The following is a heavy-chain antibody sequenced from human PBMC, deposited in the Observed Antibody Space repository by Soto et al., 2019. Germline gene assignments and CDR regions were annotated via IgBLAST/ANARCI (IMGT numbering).Heavy chain of an antibody. J-gene: IGHJ3*02. CDR1: EFTFSSYS. CDR2: ISASSSTI. CDR3: ARDHYYGTDHAFDI. Sequence: GGSLRLSCAASEFTFSSYSMNWVRQAPGKGLQWVSYISASSSTIYYADSVKGRFTISRDNAKNSLYLQMNSLRADDTAVYYCARDHYYGTDHAFDIRGQGTMVTVSS. D-gene: IGHD3-10*01. V-gene: IGHV3-48*01.